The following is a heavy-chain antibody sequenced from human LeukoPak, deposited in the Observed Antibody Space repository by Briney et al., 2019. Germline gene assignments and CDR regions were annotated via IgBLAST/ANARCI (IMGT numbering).Heavy chain of an antibody. J-gene: IGHJ4*02. Sequence: GGSLRLSCAASGFTFSSKWMSWVRQAPGKGLEWVANIKHDGSEKYYVDSVKGRFTISRDNAKNSLYLQMNSLRAEDTAVYYCARDIVVVPAIYYFDYWGQGALVTVSS. D-gene: IGHD2-2*01. CDR1: GFTFSSKW. CDR3: ARDIVVVPAIYYFDY. V-gene: IGHV3-7*01. CDR2: IKHDGSEK.